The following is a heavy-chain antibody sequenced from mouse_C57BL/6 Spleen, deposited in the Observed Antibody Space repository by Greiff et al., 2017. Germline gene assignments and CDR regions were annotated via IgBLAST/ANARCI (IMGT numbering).Heavy chain of an antibody. CDR3: ARYYGSLDY. J-gene: IGHJ2*01. D-gene: IGHD1-1*01. CDR2: IYPGDGDT. CDR1: GYAFSSSW. V-gene: IGHV1-82*01. Sequence: VQLQQSGPELVKPGASVKISCKASGYAFSSSWMNWVKQRPGKGLEWIGRIYPGDGDTNYNGKFKGKATLTADKSSSTAYMQLSSLTSEDSAVYFCARYYGSLDYWGQGTTRTVSS.